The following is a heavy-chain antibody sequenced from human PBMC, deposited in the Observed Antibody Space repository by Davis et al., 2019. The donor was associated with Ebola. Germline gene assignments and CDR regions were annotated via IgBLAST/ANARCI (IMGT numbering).Heavy chain of an antibody. CDR2: INPSGGST. Sequence: ASVKVSCKASGGTFSSYAISWVRQAPGQGLEWMGIINPSGGSTSYAQKFQGRVTMTRDTSTSTVYMELSSLRSEDTAVYYCATGYCSSTSCHYYYYGMDVWGQGTTVTVSS. D-gene: IGHD2-2*01. V-gene: IGHV1-46*01. CDR1: GGTFSSYA. CDR3: ATGYCSSTSCHYYYYGMDV. J-gene: IGHJ6*02.